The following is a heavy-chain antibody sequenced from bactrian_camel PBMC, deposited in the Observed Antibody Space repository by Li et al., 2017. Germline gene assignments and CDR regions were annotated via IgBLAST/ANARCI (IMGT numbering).Heavy chain of an antibody. D-gene: IGHD2*01. CDR3: AAGGGNGAFCYTGERSMDY. CDR2: IDGDGTT. V-gene: IGHV3S53*01. Sequence: HVQLVESGGDSVQAGGTLRLSCVASGHTDSIDSLITMGWLRQAPGKEREGVAVIDGDGTTAYADSVKGRFTISQDNARNTLDLQMNSLKPEDTAMYYCAAGGGNGAFCYTGERSMDYWGQGTQVTVS. J-gene: IGHJ4*01. CDR1: GHTDSIDSLIT.